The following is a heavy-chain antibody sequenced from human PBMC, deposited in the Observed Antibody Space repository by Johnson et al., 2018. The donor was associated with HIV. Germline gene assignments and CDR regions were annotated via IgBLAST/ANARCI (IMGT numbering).Heavy chain of an antibody. J-gene: IGHJ3*02. CDR2: ISYDGSKK. D-gene: IGHD5-18*01. V-gene: IGHV3-30*03. CDR1: GFSFSSYG. Sequence: QVQLVESGGGVVQPGRSLRLSCAASGFSFSSYGMHWVRQAPGKGLEWVAVISYDGSKKDYADSVKVRFTISRDNSKNTLFLQMNSLRAEDTAVYYCACGYTYGHDAFDIWGQGTMVTVSS. CDR3: ACGYTYGHDAFDI.